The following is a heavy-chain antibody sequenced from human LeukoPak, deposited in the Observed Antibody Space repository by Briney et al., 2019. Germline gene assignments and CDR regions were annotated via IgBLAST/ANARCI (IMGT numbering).Heavy chain of an antibody. CDR3: ARAGYSYGTNWFDP. V-gene: IGHV4-61*02. Sequence: SETLSLTCSVSGDSISSGSFYWSWIRQPAGRGLEWIGRIYPSGSTNYNPSLKSRVTISVDTSKNQFSLKLSSVTAADTAVYYCARAGYSYGTNWFDPWGQGTLVTVSS. CDR1: GDSISSGSFY. CDR2: IYPSGST. J-gene: IGHJ5*02. D-gene: IGHD5-18*01.